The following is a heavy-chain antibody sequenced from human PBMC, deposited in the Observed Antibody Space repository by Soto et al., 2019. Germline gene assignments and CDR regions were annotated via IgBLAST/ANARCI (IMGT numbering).Heavy chain of an antibody. Sequence: QVQLVQSGAEVKKPGSSVKVSCKAAGGTFSSYTISWVRQAPGQGLEWMGRIIPILGIANYAQKFQGRVTITADKSTSTAYMELSSLRSEDTAVYYCTTYNRNLYYFDYWGQGTLVTVSA. CDR3: TTYNRNLYYFDY. CDR1: GGTFSSYT. CDR2: IIPILGIA. D-gene: IGHD1-20*01. J-gene: IGHJ4*02. V-gene: IGHV1-69*02.